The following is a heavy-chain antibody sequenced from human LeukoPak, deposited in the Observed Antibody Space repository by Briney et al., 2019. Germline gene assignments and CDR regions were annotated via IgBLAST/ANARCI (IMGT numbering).Heavy chain of an antibody. J-gene: IGHJ4*02. D-gene: IGHD1-7*01. V-gene: IGHV3-33*06. CDR1: GFTFSSYA. CDR3: AKSLSGRNYGFDY. CDR2: IWYDGSNK. Sequence: GGSLRLSCAASGFTFSSYAMSWVRQAPGKGLEWVAVIWYDGSNKYYADSVKGRFTISRDNSKNTLYLQMNSLRAEDTAVYYCAKSLSGRNYGFDYWGQGTLVTVSS.